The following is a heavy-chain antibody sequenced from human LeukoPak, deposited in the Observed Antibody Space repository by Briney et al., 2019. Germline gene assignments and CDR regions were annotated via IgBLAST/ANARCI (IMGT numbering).Heavy chain of an antibody. V-gene: IGHV3-23*01. D-gene: IGHD6-19*01. CDR1: GFTFSTYD. J-gene: IGHJ4*02. CDR2: SSGSGGST. Sequence: GGSLRLSCAASGFTFSTYDMSWVRQAPGKGLEWVSASSGSGGSTYYADSVKGRFTISRDNSKNTLYLQMNSLRAEDTAVYYRARVSWFHVSSGSDYWGQGTLVTVSS. CDR3: ARVSWFHVSSGSDY.